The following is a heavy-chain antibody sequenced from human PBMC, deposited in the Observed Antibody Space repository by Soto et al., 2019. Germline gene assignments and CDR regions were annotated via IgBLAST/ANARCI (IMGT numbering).Heavy chain of an antibody. Sequence: QVQLVQSGAEVRKPGASVRVSCSPSGHPFLDFYVHWVRQAPGKGLEWLGWINPNTGATNYAQKFEGRVTVTRDMSINTAYMELSRLTSDDPAVYYCARIPYYYDTGGTDYFWGPGTLVTVSS. CDR3: ARIPYYYDTGGTDYF. CDR1: GHPFLDFY. CDR2: INPNTGAT. V-gene: IGHV1-2*02. J-gene: IGHJ4*02. D-gene: IGHD3-22*01.